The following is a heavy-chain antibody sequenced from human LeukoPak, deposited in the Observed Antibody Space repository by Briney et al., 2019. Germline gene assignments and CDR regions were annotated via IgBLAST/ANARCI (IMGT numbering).Heavy chain of an antibody. CDR1: GGSFSDYY. Sequence: SETLPLTCAVYGGSFSDYYWNWIRQPPGKGLEWIGEINHSGNTNYNPSLKSRVTISVDASKNQFSLKLRSVTAADTAVYYCARGFLLVHQDIDSWGQGTLVTVSS. V-gene: IGHV4-34*01. D-gene: IGHD2-2*01. CDR2: INHSGNT. J-gene: IGHJ4*02. CDR3: ARGFLLVHQDIDS.